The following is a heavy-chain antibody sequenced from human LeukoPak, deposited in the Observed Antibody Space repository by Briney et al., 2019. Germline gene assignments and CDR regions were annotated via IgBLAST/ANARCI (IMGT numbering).Heavy chain of an antibody. CDR2: IWYDGSNK. D-gene: IGHD2/OR15-2a*01. J-gene: IGHJ4*02. Sequence: GGSLRLSCAASGFTFSSYGMHWVRQAPGKGLEWVAVIWYDGSNKYYADSVKGRFTISRDNSKNTLYLQMNSLRAEDTAVYYCAKGSPESMGIIDYWGQGTLVTVSS. CDR1: GFTFSSYG. V-gene: IGHV3-33*06. CDR3: AKGSPESMGIIDY.